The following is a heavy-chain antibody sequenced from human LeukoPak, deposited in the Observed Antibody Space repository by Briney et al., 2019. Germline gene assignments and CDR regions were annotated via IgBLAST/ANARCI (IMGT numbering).Heavy chain of an antibody. V-gene: IGHV1-18*01. CDR3: ARPRVAGSLDY. CDR2: ISGYNAKT. Sequence: GASVKVSCKTSGYTFTSYGISWVRQAPGQGLEWMGWISGYNAKTNYIQKFQGRVTMTIDTSTTTVYMELRSLRSDATAVYYCARPRVAGSLDYWGQGTLVTVSS. D-gene: IGHD6-19*01. J-gene: IGHJ4*02. CDR1: GYTFTSYG.